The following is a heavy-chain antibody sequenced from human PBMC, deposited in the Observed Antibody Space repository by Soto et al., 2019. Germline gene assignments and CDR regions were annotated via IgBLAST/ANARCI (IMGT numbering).Heavy chain of an antibody. J-gene: IGHJ6*02. CDR1: GFTFSSYG. D-gene: IGHD3-10*01. CDR3: AKGYGSGSYYSSYYYGMDV. V-gene: IGHV3-30*18. CDR2: ISYDGSNK. Sequence: GGSLRLSCAASGFTFSSYGMHWVRQAPGKGLEWVAVISYDGSNKYYADSVKGRFTISRDNSKNTLYLQMNSLRAEDTAMYYCAKGYGSGSYYSSYYYGMDVWGQGTTVTVSS.